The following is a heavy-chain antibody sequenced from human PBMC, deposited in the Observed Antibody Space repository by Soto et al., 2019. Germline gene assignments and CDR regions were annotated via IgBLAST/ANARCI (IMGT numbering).Heavy chain of an antibody. V-gene: IGHV1-46*01. Sequence: QVQLVQSGAEVKKPGASVKVSCKASGYTFTSYYVHWIRQAPGQGLEWMGIINASGGRTTYAPKFQGRLTMTRDTSTSTVYMELSSLTSENTATCFFGRILPPSTFDYWGQGTLVTVSS. J-gene: IGHJ4*02. D-gene: IGHD2-21*02. CDR2: INASGGRT. CDR3: GRILPPSTFDY. CDR1: GYTFTSYY.